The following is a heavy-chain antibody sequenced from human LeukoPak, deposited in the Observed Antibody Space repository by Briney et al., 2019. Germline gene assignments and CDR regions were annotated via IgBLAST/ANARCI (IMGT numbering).Heavy chain of an antibody. CDR1: GFSFTNYW. CDR3: ATHTYNYVWDC. CDR2: IYPGDSET. J-gene: IGHJ4*02. D-gene: IGHD3-16*01. V-gene: IGHV5-51*01. Sequence: GESLKISCQGSGFSFTNYWIGWVRQMPGKGLEWMGIIYPGDSETRYSPSFQGQVTISVDKSISTAYLQWSSLKASDTAIYFCATHTYNYVWDCWGQGTLVTVSS.